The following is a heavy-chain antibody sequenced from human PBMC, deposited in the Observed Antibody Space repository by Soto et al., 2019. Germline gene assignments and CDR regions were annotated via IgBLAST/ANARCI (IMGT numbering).Heavy chain of an antibody. D-gene: IGHD6-19*01. CDR2: ILYDGSKK. CDR3: VKDGSSGWPYFGDMDV. V-gene: IGHV3-30*18. Sequence: QVQLVESGGGVVQPGRSLRLSCAASGFTFSSYGMHWVRQAPGKGLEWAAVILYDGSKKYYADSVKGRFTISRDNSKNTMYLQMSSMRGEDTALYYCVKDGSSGWPYFGDMDVWGRGTTVTVSS. CDR1: GFTFSSYG. J-gene: IGHJ6*02.